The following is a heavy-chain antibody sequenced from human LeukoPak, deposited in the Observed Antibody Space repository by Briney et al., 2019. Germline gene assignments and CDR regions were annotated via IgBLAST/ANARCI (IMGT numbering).Heavy chain of an antibody. CDR2: IYYSGST. J-gene: IGHJ4*02. Sequence: PSETLSLTCTVSGGSISSYYWSWIRQPPGKGLEWIGYIYYSGSTNYNPSLKSRVTISVDTSKNQFSLKLSSVTAADTAVYYCARVLGTGLARSFDYWGQGTLSPSPQ. D-gene: IGHD1-14*01. V-gene: IGHV4-59*01. CDR3: ARVLGTGLARSFDY. CDR1: GGSISSYY.